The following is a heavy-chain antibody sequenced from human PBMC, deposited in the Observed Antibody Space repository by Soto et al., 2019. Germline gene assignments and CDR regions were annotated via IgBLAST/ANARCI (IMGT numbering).Heavy chain of an antibody. V-gene: IGHV4-4*07. CDR3: ARIGFGFWSGYSYNWFDP. CDR1: GGSISSYY. Sequence: PSETLSLTCTVSGGSISSYYWSWIRQPAGKGLEWIGRIYTSGSTNYNPSLKSRVTMSVDTSKNQFSLKLSSVTAADTAVYYCARIGFGFWSGYSYNWFDPWGQGTLVTASS. CDR2: IYTSGST. J-gene: IGHJ5*02. D-gene: IGHD3-3*01.